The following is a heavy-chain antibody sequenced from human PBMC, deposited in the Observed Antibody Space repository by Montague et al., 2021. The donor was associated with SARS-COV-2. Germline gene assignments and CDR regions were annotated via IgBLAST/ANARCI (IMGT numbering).Heavy chain of an antibody. D-gene: IGHD2-2*02. CDR1: GGSISSGGYY. CDR2: IYYSGST. CDR3: ARVGIVVVPAAIVTLSYYYYMDV. J-gene: IGHJ6*03. Sequence: TLSLTCTVSGGSISSGGYYWSWIRQHPGKGLEWIGYIYYSGSTYYNPSLKSRVTISVDTSKNQFSLKLSSVTAADTAVYYCARVGIVVVPAAIVTLSYYYYMDVWGKGTTVTVPS. V-gene: IGHV4-31*03.